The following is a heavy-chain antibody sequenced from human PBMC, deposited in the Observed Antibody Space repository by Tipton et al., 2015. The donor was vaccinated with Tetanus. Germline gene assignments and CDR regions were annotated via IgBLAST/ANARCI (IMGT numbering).Heavy chain of an antibody. CDR3: ARGPPRLQFSY. D-gene: IGHD5-24*01. J-gene: IGHJ4*02. V-gene: IGHV4-34*01. CDR2: INHSGST. Sequence: TLSLTCAVYGGSFSGYYWSWIRQPPGKGLEWIGEINHSGSTNYSPSLKSRVTISVDTSKNQFSLRLSSVTAADTAVYYCARGPPRLQFSYWGQRTLVTVSS. CDR1: GGSFSGYY.